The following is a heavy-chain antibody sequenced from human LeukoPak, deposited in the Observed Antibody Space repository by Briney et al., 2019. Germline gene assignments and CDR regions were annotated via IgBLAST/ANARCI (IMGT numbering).Heavy chain of an antibody. V-gene: IGHV3-66*01. Sequence: PGGSLRLSCASSTFTVSSNYMSWVRQAPGKGLEWVSIIYSVGNTYYADSVKGRFTISRDNSKNTLYLQMNSLRVEDTAVYYCAKEGSDAFDIWGQGTMVTVSS. J-gene: IGHJ3*02. CDR1: TFTVSSNY. CDR3: AKEGSDAFDI. CDR2: IYSVGNT.